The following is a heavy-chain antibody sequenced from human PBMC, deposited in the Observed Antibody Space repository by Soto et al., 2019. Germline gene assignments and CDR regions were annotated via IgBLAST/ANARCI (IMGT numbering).Heavy chain of an antibody. J-gene: IGHJ4*02. Sequence: EVQLLESGGGLVQPGGSLRLSCAASGFTFSSYAMSWVRQAPGKGLERVSAISGSGGSTYYADSVKGRFTISRDNSKNTLYLQMNSLRAEDTAVYYCAKDRPDYDILTGYSGYWGQGTLVTVSS. D-gene: IGHD3-9*01. CDR3: AKDRPDYDILTGYSGY. V-gene: IGHV3-23*01. CDR2: ISGSGGST. CDR1: GFTFSSYA.